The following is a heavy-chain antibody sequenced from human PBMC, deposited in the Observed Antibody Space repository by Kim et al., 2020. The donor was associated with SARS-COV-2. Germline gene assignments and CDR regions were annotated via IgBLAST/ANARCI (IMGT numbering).Heavy chain of an antibody. J-gene: IGHJ4*02. Sequence: GGSLRLSCAASGFTFSSYSMNWVRQAPGKGLEWVSSISSSSSYIYYADSVKGRFTISRDNAKNSLYLQMNSLRAEDTAVYYCARGFVIYGGNFDYWGQGTLVTVSS. V-gene: IGHV3-21*01. CDR2: ISSSSSYI. CDR3: ARGFVIYGGNFDY. D-gene: IGHD4-17*01. CDR1: GFTFSSYS.